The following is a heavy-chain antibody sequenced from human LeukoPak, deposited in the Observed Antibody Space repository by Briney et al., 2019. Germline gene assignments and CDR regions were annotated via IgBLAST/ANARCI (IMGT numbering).Heavy chain of an antibody. D-gene: IGHD2-2*01. V-gene: IGHV4-59*01. CDR1: GGSIDSYY. CDR3: ARVYQSAESYFDY. CDR2: IYYTGST. Sequence: PSETLSLTCTVSGGSIDSYYWSWIRQPPGKGREWRGYIYYTGSTEYHPSLKSRVTISLDTSKNQFSLNLTSVTSADTAVYYCARVYQSAESYFDYWGQGNLVSVSS. J-gene: IGHJ4*02.